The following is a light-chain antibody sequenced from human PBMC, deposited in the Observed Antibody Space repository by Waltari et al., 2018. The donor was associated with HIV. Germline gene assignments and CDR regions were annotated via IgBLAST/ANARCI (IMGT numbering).Light chain of an antibody. Sequence: QSALTQPASVSGSPGQSITISCTGTSSDVGGYNYVPWYHQQPGKAPKLMIYDVSKRPAGVSNRFSVSKSGTTASLTISGRQAEDEAEYYCSSYTSSSTWVFGTGTKVTVL. J-gene: IGLJ1*01. CDR1: SSDVGGYNY. V-gene: IGLV2-14*01. CDR2: DVS. CDR3: SSYTSSSTWV.